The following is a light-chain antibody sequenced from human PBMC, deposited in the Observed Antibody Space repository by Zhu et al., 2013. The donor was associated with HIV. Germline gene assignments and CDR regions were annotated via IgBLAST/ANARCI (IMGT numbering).Light chain of an antibody. J-gene: IGKJ5*01. V-gene: IGKV3-20*01. CDR3: QQYGDSLT. CDR1: ESVTSSY. CDR2: GAS. Sequence: DIVLTQSPGALSLSPGERATLSCRASESVTSSYLAWYQHKPGQAPRLLIYGASVRATGIPDRFSGSESGTDFTLTISRLEPEDFAVYYCQQYGDSLTFGQGTRLEIK.